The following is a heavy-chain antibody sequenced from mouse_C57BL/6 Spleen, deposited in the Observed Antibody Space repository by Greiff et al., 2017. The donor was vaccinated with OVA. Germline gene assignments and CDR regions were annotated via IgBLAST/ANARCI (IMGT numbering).Heavy chain of an antibody. CDR3: ASNYCFAY. CDR2: ITPSGGNT. Sequence: QVQLQQSGAELAKPGASVKMSCKASGYTFTSYTMNWVKQRPGQGLEWVGYITPSGGNTKYNQKFKGKATLTVDTSSSTAYMQLRSLTSEHSAVSYGASNYCFAYWGQGTLVTVSS. D-gene: IGHD1-3*01. V-gene: IGHV1-4*01. J-gene: IGHJ3*01. CDR1: GYTFTSYT.